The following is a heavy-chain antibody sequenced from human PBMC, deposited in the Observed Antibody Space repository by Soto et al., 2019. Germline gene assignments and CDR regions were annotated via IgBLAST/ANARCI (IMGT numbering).Heavy chain of an antibody. CDR3: ASGYDGAFDI. Sequence: GGSLRLSCAASGFTFSSYGMHWVRQAPGKGLEWVAVIWYDGSNNYYADSVKGRFTISRDNSKNTLYLQMNSLRAEDTAVYYCASGYDGAFDIWGQGTMVTVSS. V-gene: IGHV3-33*01. J-gene: IGHJ3*02. CDR2: IWYDGSNN. D-gene: IGHD5-12*01. CDR1: GFTFSSYG.